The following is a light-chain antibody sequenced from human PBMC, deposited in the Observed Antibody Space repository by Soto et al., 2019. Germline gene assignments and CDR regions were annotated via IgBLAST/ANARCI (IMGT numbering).Light chain of an antibody. CDR3: LQYHSYPYT. V-gene: IGKV1-5*03. CDR2: KAS. CDR1: QSISSW. J-gene: IGKJ2*01. Sequence: DIQMTQSPFTLSASVGDRVTITCRASQSISSWLTWYQQKPGKAPKVLIYKASSLQSGVPSRFSGSGSGTDFTLTISSLQPDDFATYYCLQYHSYPYTFGQGTKLEIK.